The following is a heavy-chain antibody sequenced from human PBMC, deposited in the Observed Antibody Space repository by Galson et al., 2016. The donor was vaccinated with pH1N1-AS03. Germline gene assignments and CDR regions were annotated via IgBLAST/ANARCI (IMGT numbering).Heavy chain of an antibody. V-gene: IGHV4-59*11. CDR1: GGSIRSHY. J-gene: IGHJ4*02. Sequence: LSLTCTVSGGSIRSHYWHWIRQPPGKALEWIGYIYNGGSTNYNPSLKSRVTISGDTSKKQFSLKLSSVTAADTAVYYCGGCFLWDLFYWGQGTLVTVSS. CDR2: IYNGGST. CDR3: GGCFLWDLFY. D-gene: IGHD1-26*01.